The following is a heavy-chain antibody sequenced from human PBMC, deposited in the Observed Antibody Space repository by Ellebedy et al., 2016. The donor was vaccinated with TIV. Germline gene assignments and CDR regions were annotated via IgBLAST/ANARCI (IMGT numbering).Heavy chain of an antibody. D-gene: IGHD2-15*01. CDR3: ARGMRLPDY. Sequence: GGSLRLXCAASGFTFTAYWMTWVRQAPGKGLEWVANIKQDGSEKYYVDSVKGRFSISRDNAKNSLYLQMNSLRAVDTAVYYCARGMRLPDYWGQGTLVTVSS. V-gene: IGHV3-7*01. CDR1: GFTFTAYW. J-gene: IGHJ4*02. CDR2: IKQDGSEK.